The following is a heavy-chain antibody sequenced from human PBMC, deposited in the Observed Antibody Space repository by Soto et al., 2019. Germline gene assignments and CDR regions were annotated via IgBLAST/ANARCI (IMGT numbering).Heavy chain of an antibody. CDR3: PLRYCSGRSCRSYYYYAMYV. V-gene: IGHV1-8*01. J-gene: IGHJ6*02. CDR2: MNPNSGNT. Sequence: QVQLVQSGAEVKKPGASVKVSCKASGYTFTSYDINWVRQATGQGLEWMGWMNPNSGNTGYAQKFQGRVTMTRNTSISTAHMELSSLKSDDTAVYYCPLRYCSGRSCRSYYYYAMYVWGQGTTVPLSS. CDR1: GYTFTSYD. D-gene: IGHD2-15*01.